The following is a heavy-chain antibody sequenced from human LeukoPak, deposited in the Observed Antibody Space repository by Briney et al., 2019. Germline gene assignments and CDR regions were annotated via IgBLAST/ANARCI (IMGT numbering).Heavy chain of an antibody. D-gene: IGHD6-13*01. V-gene: IGHV4-59*01. CDR3: ARETQYSSSWYLVLGDAFDI. Sequence: SETLSLTCTVSGGSISSYYWSWIRQPPGKGLEWIGYIYYSGSTNYNPSLKSRVTISVDTSKNQFSLKLSSVTAADTAVYYCARETQYSSSWYLVLGDAFDIWGQGTMVTVSS. CDR1: GGSISSYY. J-gene: IGHJ3*02. CDR2: IYYSGST.